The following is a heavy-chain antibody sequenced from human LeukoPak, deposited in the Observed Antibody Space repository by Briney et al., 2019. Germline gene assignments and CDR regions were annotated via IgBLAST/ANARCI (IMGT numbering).Heavy chain of an antibody. CDR2: TGRSSSYI. J-gene: IGHJ3*02. D-gene: IGHD6-25*01. CDR3: ARDQAAAGSDAFDI. Sequence: PGGSLRLSCAASGFTFSTYSMNWVRQAPGKGLEWVSSTGRSSSYIYYADSVKGRFTISRDNAKNSLYLQMNSLKAEDTAVYYCARDQAAAGSDAFDIWGQGTMVSVSS. V-gene: IGHV3-21*03. CDR1: GFTFSTYS.